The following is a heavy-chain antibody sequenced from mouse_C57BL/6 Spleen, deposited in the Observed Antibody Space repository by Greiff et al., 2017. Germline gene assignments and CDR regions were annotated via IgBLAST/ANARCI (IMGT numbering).Heavy chain of an antibody. Sequence: EVHLVESGGGLVKPGCSLKLSCAASGFTFSDYGMHWVRQAPVKGLEWVAYISSCSSTIYYADTVKGRFTFSSDNASNTLFLQMSSLRSEDTAMYYCARQRLRRFFHYSMDYWGQGTSVTVSS. CDR1: GFTFSDYG. CDR2: ISSCSSTI. D-gene: IGHD2-4*01. J-gene: IGHJ4*01. V-gene: IGHV5-17*01. CDR3: ARQRLRRFFHYSMDY.